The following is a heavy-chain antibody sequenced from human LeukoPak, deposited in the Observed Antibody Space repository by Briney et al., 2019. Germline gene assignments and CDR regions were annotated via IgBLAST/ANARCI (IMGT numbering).Heavy chain of an antibody. J-gene: IGHJ4*02. D-gene: IGHD6-13*01. Sequence: GGSLRLSCAASGFTLGSYSMNWVRQAPGKGREWVSYISSSSSTIYYADSVKGRFTISRDNAKNSLYLQMNSLRAEDTAVYYCARWLAAADYWGQGTLVTVSS. CDR2: ISSSSSTI. V-gene: IGHV3-48*01. CDR3: ARWLAAADY. CDR1: GFTLGSYS.